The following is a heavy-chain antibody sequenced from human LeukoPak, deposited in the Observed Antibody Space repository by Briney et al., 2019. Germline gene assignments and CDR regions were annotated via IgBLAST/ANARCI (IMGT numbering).Heavy chain of an antibody. CDR1: GFTFSSYA. V-gene: IGHV3-30-3*01. J-gene: IGHJ4*02. CDR3: ARDHRDHGPFDY. Sequence: GRSLRLSCAASGFTFSSYAMHWVRQAPGKGLEWVAVISYDGSNKYYADSVKGRFTISRDNSKNTLYLQMNSLRAEDTAVYYCARDHRDHGPFDYWGQGTLVTVSS. D-gene: IGHD1-14*01. CDR2: ISYDGSNK.